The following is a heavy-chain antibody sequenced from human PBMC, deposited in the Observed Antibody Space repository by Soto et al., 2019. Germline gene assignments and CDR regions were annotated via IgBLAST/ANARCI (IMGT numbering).Heavy chain of an antibody. V-gene: IGHV4-30-2*01. J-gene: IGHJ5*02. CDR1: GGSISSGGYS. CDR2: IYHSGST. CDR3: ARVPSP. Sequence: QLQLQASGSGLVKPSQTLSLTCAVCGGSISSGGYSWSWIRQPPGKGLGWIGYIYHSGSTYYNPALKSRVTIPVDRSKNQFSPKPSSVTAADTAVYYCARVPSPWGPGTLVTVSS.